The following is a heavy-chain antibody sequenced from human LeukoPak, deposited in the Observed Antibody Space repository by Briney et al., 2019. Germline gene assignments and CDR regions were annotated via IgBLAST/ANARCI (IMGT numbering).Heavy chain of an antibody. CDR3: ARVDGDYEPLSAFDI. D-gene: IGHD4-17*01. Sequence: SETLSLTCTVSGGSISSYYWSWIRQPPGKGLEWIGYIYYSGSTNYNPSLKSRATISVDTSKNQFSLKLSSVTAADTAVYYCARVDGDYEPLSAFDIWGQGTIVTVSS. J-gene: IGHJ3*02. CDR1: GGSISSYY. V-gene: IGHV4-59*01. CDR2: IYYSGST.